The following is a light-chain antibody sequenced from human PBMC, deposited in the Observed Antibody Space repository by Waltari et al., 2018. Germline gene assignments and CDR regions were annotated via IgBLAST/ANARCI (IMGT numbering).Light chain of an antibody. Sequence: QSVLTQPPSLSGSPGKTITLSCTGTGSNIGAGYSVHWYQQSPGKAPKLLIFDSTSRPSGVPDRFSGSRSGALASLTISGLRPEDEADYSCQSYDSSLRDVIFGGGTKLTVL. CDR2: DST. V-gene: IGLV1-40*01. J-gene: IGLJ2*01. CDR3: QSYDSSLRDVI. CDR1: GSNIGAGYS.